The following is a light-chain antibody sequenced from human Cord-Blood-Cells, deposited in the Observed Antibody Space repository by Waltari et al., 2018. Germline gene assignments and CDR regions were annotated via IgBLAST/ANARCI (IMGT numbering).Light chain of an antibody. CDR2: KAS. J-gene: IGKJ2*01. CDR1: QSIRSW. Sequence: DIQMTQSPSSLSASVGDRVTITCRASQSIRSWLTWYQQKPGKAPKLLIYKASSLESGVPSRFSGSGSGTEFTLTISSLQPDDFATYYCQQYNSNPHTFGQGTKLEIK. CDR3: QQYNSNPHT. V-gene: IGKV1-5*03.